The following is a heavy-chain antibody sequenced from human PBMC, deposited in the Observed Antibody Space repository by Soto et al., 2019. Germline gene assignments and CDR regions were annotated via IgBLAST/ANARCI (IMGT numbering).Heavy chain of an antibody. CDR2: ISGSGGNT. D-gene: IGHD6-6*01. CDR3: AKDVKYSTSFVDY. CDR1: GFTFSSYA. Sequence: EVQLLESGGRLVQPGGSLRLSCAASGFTFSSYAMSWVRQAPGKGLEWVSAISGSGGNTDYADSVKGRFTISRDNSKNTLYRQMSSLRAEDTTVYYCAKDVKYSTSFVDYWGQGTLVTVAA. V-gene: IGHV3-23*01. J-gene: IGHJ4*02.